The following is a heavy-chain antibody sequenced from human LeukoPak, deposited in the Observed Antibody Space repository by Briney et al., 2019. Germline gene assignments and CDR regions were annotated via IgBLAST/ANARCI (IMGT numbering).Heavy chain of an antibody. Sequence: PSETLSLTCIVSGGSISSYYWSWIRQPPGKGLEWIGYIYYSGSTNYNPSLKSRVTISVDKSKNQFSLRLSSVTAADTAVYYCAAYRTTVTTPFDYWGQGTLVTVSS. V-gene: IGHV4-59*12. CDR3: AAYRTTVTTPFDY. CDR2: IYYSGST. CDR1: GGSISSYY. J-gene: IGHJ4*02. D-gene: IGHD4-17*01.